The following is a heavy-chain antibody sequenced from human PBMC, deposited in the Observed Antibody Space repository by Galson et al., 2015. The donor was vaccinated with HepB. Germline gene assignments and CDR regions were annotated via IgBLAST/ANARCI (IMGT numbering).Heavy chain of an antibody. V-gene: IGHV3-30*18. J-gene: IGHJ4*02. Sequence: SLRLSCAASGFTFSSYGMHWVRQAPGKGLEWVAVISYDGSNKYYADSVKGRFTISRDNSKNTLYLQMNSLRAEDTAVYYCAKIPVGYYDSSGPLGPEDYWGQGTLVTVSS. D-gene: IGHD3-22*01. CDR3: AKIPVGYYDSSGPLGPEDY. CDR2: ISYDGSNK. CDR1: GFTFSSYG.